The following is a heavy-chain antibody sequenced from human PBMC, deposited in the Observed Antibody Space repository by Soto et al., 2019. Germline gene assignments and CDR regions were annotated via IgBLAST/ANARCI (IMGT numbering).Heavy chain of an antibody. D-gene: IGHD2-8*01. CDR3: TTNPPYCTNGVCDDPFDI. V-gene: IGHV3-15*01. CDR1: GFTFSSYA. J-gene: IGHJ3*02. Sequence: PGGSLRLSCAASGFTFSSYAMSWVRQAPGQGLEWVGRIKSKTDGGTTDYAAPVKGRFTISRGDSKNTLYLQMNSLKTEDTAVYYCTTNPPYCTNGVCDDPFDIWGRGTMVTVSS. CDR2: IKSKTDGGTT.